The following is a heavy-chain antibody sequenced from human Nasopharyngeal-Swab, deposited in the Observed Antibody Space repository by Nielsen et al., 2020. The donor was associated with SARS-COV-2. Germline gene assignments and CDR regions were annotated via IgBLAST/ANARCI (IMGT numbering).Heavy chain of an antibody. CDR1: GYSFTSYW. Sequence: GESLKIPCKGSGYSFTSYWISWVRQMPGKGLEWMGRIDPSYSYTNYSPSFQGHVTIPADKSISTAYLQWSSLKASDTAMYYCARTVNDFWSGYYPDYWGQGTLVTVSS. J-gene: IGHJ4*02. CDR2: IDPSYSYT. V-gene: IGHV5-10-1*01. D-gene: IGHD3-3*01. CDR3: ARTVNDFWSGYYPDY.